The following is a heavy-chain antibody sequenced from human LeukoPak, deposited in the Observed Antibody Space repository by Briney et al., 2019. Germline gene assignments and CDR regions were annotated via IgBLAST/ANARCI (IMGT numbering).Heavy chain of an antibody. CDR2: IYYSGST. J-gene: IGHJ5*02. D-gene: IGHD2-2*01. Sequence: SQTLSLTCTVSGCSISSGSYYWSWIRQPPGKGLEWIGYIYYSGSTNYNPSLKSRVTISVDTSKNQFSLKLSSVTAADTAVYYCERTIVVVPAAKVDWFDPWGQGTLVTVSS. CDR3: ERTIVVVPAAKVDWFDP. CDR1: GCSISSGSYY. V-gene: IGHV4-61*01.